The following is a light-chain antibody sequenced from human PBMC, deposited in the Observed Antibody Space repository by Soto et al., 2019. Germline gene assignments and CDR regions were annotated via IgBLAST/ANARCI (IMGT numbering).Light chain of an antibody. CDR2: RAS. CDR3: QRFKSPWT. CDR1: QNITTW. J-gene: IGKJ1*01. V-gene: IGKV1-5*03. Sequence: DIQMTQSPSTLSASAGDTVTITCRASQNITTWLAWYLQKPGKAPKLLIYRASTLETGAPSRFSGSGSGTEFTLTIRSLQPDDFATYYCQRFKSPWTFGQGTTVE.